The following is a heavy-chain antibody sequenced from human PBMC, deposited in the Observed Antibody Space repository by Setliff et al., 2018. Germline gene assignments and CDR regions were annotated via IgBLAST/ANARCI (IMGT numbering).Heavy chain of an antibody. J-gene: IGHJ6*03. CDR1: GGSISSYY. CDR3: AREQWLDPPGYYYMDV. CDR2: IYIGGSA. D-gene: IGHD6-19*01. Sequence: PSETLSLTCTVSGGSISSYYWSWIRQPAGKGLEWIGHIYIGGSANYNPSLKSRVTMSIDTSKNQFSLKLNFVTAADMAVYYCAREQWLDPPGYYYMDVRAKGTTVTVSS. V-gene: IGHV4-4*07.